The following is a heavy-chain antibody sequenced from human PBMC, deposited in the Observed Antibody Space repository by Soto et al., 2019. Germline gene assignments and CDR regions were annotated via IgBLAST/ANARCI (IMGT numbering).Heavy chain of an antibody. Sequence: QVQLVQSGAEVKKPGASVKVSCKASGYTFTNYDINWVRQAPGQGLEWMGWMDPNSGNTDYAQKFQGRVTITRNTSISTAYLELSSLSSEDTAVYYCARGRGWRDYWGHGTLVTVSS. CDR3: ARGRGWRDY. CDR1: GYTFTNYD. V-gene: IGHV1-8*01. CDR2: MDPNSGNT. D-gene: IGHD6-19*01. J-gene: IGHJ4*01.